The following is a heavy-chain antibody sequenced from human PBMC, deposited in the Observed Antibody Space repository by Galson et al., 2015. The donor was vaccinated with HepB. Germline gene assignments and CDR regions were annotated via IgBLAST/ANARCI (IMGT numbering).Heavy chain of an antibody. J-gene: IGHJ3*01. D-gene: IGHD3-3*01. CDR3: ARDLAPYHDFWSDYVFDGFDV. CDR1: GYTFTTHG. Sequence: SVKVSCKASGYTFTTHGLNWVRQAPGQGLEWMGWINPYTDNTNYAQNLQGRVTMTTDTSTSTAYMELRSLRSDDTAVYYCARDLAPYHDFWSDYVFDGFDVWGQGTMVTVFS. CDR2: INPYTDNT. V-gene: IGHV1-18*01.